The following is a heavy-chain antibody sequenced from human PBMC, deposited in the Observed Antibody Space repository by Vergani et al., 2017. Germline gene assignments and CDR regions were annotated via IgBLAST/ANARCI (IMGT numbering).Heavy chain of an antibody. CDR1: GFSFGVYA. J-gene: IGHJ4*02. V-gene: IGHV3-49*04. D-gene: IGHD5-18*01. CDR2: IRNKVYGGTT. CDR3: SRGRGYSFCYSDY. Sequence: VYLVESVGGLVPPVRSLRLSCVASGFSFGVYATTWVRQALGKGRGWVSVIRNKVYGGTTEYAASVKGRFTITRDDSKRLAYLQLSGLKTEDTAVYFCSRGRGYSFCYSDYWGQGTLVTVSS.